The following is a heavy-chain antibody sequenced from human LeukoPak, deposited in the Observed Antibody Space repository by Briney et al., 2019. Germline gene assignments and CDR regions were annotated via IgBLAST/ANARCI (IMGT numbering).Heavy chain of an antibody. V-gene: IGHV3-11*01. CDR3: ARGWLHFDY. D-gene: IGHD5-12*01. CDR1: GFMFNEYY. Sequence: PGGSLRLSCAASGFMFNEYYMSWIRQAPGKGLEWISYITSSGSTIYYADSVKGRFTISRDNAKNSLYLQMNSLRADDTAVYYCARGWLHFDYWGQGTLVTVSS. CDR2: ITSSGSTI. J-gene: IGHJ4*02.